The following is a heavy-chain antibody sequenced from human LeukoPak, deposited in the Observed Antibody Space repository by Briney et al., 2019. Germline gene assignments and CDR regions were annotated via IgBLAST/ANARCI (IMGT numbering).Heavy chain of an antibody. V-gene: IGHV3-7*01. CDR1: GFTFSSYW. J-gene: IGHJ3*02. CDR3: ARATYYYDSSGYYPDAFDI. Sequence: GGSLRLSCAASGFTFSSYWMSWVRQAPGKGLEWVANIKQDGSEKYYVDSVKGRFTISRDNAKNSLYLQMNSLRAEDTAVYYCARATYYYDSSGYYPDAFDIWGQGTMVTVFS. CDR2: IKQDGSEK. D-gene: IGHD3-22*01.